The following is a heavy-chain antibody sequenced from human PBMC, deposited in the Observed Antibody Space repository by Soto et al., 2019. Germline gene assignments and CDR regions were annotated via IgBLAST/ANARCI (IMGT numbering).Heavy chain of an antibody. Sequence: QVQLVQSGAEVKKPGSSVKVSCKASGGTFSSYAISWVRQAPGQGLEWMGGIIPIFGTANYAQKFQGRVTMTADESTSTAYMELSSLKSEDTAVYYCAIGRAGMATILDAFDIWGQGTLVTVSS. V-gene: IGHV1-69*01. D-gene: IGHD5-12*01. CDR1: GGTFSSYA. J-gene: IGHJ3*02. CDR2: IIPIFGTA. CDR3: AIGRAGMATILDAFDI.